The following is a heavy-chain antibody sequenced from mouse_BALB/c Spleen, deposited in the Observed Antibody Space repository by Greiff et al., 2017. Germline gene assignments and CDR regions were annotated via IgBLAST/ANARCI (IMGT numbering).Heavy chain of an antibody. CDR1: GYTFSSYW. J-gene: IGHJ4*01. V-gene: IGHV1-9*01. Sequence: QVQLQQSGAELMKPGASVKISCKATGYTFSSYWIEWVKQRPGHGLEWIGEILPGSGSTNYNEKFKGKATFTADTSSNTAYMQLSSLTSEDSAVYYCARGEGYGYAMDYWGQGTSVTVSS. D-gene: IGHD2-2*01. CDR2: ILPGSGST. CDR3: ARGEGYGYAMDY.